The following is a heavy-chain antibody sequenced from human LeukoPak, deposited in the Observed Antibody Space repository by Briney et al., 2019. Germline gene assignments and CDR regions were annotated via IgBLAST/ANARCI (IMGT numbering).Heavy chain of an antibody. D-gene: IGHD4-23*01. CDR1: GGSISSYY. J-gene: IGHJ4*02. CDR2: IYYSGST. V-gene: IGHV4-59*01. CDR3: ARVGGNVDY. Sequence: PSETLSLTCTVSGGSISSYYWSWIRQPPGKGLEWIGYIYYSGSTNYNPSLKSRVTISVDTSKNQFSLKLSSVTAADTAVYYCARVGGNVDYWGQGTLVTVAS.